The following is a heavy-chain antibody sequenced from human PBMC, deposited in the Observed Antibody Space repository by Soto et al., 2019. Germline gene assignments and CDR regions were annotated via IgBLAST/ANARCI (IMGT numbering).Heavy chain of an antibody. CDR1: GYTLTSYG. Sequence: ASVKVSCKASGYTLTSYGISWVRQAPGQGLEWMGWISAYNGNTNYAQKLQGRVTMTTDTSTSTAYMELRSLRSDDTAVYYCARDRGAYCSGGSCYFPVFWGQGTMVTVSS. CDR2: ISAYNGNT. V-gene: IGHV1-18*01. CDR3: ARDRGAYCSGGSCYFPVF. J-gene: IGHJ3*01. D-gene: IGHD2-15*01.